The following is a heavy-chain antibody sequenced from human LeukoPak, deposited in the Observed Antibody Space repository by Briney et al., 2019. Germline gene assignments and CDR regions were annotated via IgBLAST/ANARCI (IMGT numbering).Heavy chain of an antibody. CDR1: GSSISSYY. J-gene: IGHJ4*02. CDR3: ARIYGDYGDY. V-gene: IGHV4-59*01. D-gene: IGHD4-17*01. CDR2: IYYSGST. Sequence: PPETLSHTCTVSGSSISSYYWSWIRQPPGKGLEWIGYIYYSGSTNYNPSLKSRVTISVDTSKNQFSLKLSSVTAADTAVYYCARIYGDYGDYWGQGTLVTVSS.